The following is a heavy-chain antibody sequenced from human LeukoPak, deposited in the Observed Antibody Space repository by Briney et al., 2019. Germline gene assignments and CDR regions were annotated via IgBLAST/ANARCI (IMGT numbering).Heavy chain of an antibody. CDR2: IYYSGST. CDR1: GGSISSSSYY. V-gene: IGHV4-39*01. CDR3: ARVDTAMVTYDPRVRNYFDY. Sequence: SETLSLTCTVSGGSISSSSYYWGWIRQPPGKGLEWIGSIYYSGSTYYNSSLKSRVTISVDTSKNQFSLKLSSVTAADTAVYYCARVDTAMVTYDPRVRNYFDYWGQGTLVTVSS. J-gene: IGHJ4*02. D-gene: IGHD5-18*01.